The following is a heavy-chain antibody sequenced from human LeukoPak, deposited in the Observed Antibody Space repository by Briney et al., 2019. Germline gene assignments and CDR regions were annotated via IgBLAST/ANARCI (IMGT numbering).Heavy chain of an antibody. D-gene: IGHD3-3*01. CDR1: GFTVSSNY. J-gene: IGHJ4*02. Sequence: GGSLRLSCAASGFTVSSNYMSWVRQAPGKGLEWVSVIYSGGSTYYADSVKGRFTISRDNSKSTLYLQMNSLRAEDTAVYYCARVGVAGPFDYWGQGTLVTVSS. V-gene: IGHV3-53*01. CDR3: ARVGVAGPFDY. CDR2: IYSGGST.